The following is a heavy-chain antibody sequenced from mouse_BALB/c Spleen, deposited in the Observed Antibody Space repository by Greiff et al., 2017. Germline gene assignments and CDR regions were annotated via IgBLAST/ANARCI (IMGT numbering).Heavy chain of an antibody. CDR3: ARDPYYRYDGAWFAY. D-gene: IGHD2-14*01. CDR2: ISDGGSYT. J-gene: IGHJ3*01. Sequence: EVKVEESGGGLVKPGGSLKLSCAASGFTFSDYYMYWVRQTPEKRLEWVATISDGGSYTYYPDSVKGRFTISRDNAKNNLYLQMSSLKSEDTAMYYCARDPYYRYDGAWFAYWGQGTLVTVSA. CDR1: GFTFSDYY. V-gene: IGHV5-4*02.